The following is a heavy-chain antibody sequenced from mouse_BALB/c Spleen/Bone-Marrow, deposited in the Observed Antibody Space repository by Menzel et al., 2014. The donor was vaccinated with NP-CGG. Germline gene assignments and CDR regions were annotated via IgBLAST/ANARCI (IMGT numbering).Heavy chain of an antibody. CDR2: IRNKANGYTT. V-gene: IGHV7-3*02. Sequence: EVQGVESGGGLVQPGGSLRLSCATSGFTFTDYYMSWVRQPPGKALEWLGFIRNKANGYTTEYSASVKGRFTISRDNSQSIRYLQMNTLRAEDSATYYCARDDYYAMDYWGQGTSVTVSS. J-gene: IGHJ4*01. CDR1: GFTFTDYY. CDR3: ARDDYYAMDY.